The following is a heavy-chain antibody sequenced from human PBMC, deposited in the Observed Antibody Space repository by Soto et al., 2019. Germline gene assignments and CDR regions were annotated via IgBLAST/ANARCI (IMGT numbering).Heavy chain of an antibody. CDR3: AKEGNGGASLDS. D-gene: IGHD2-21*01. Sequence: PGGSLRLSCEASGFAFDVYMMHLVRQAPGKGLEWISLISFDGGSIDYADSIKGRFTVSRDNSKNSLFLDMHSLETEDTAVYYCAKEGNGGASLDSWGQGTLVTVSS. CDR2: ISFDGGSI. CDR1: GFAFDVYM. J-gene: IGHJ5*01. V-gene: IGHV3-43*01.